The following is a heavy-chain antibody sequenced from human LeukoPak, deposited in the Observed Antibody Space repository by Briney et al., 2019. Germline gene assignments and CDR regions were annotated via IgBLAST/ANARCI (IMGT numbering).Heavy chain of an antibody. D-gene: IGHD3-22*01. J-gene: IGHJ4*02. CDR2: MNPNSGNT. CDR1: GYTFTSYD. CDR3: ARGPPLYYYYDTAARRFDY. V-gene: IGHV1-8*03. Sequence: ASVKVSCKASGYTFTSYDINWVRQATGQGLEWMGWMNPNSGNTGYAQKFQGRVTITRNTSISTAYMELSSLRSEDTAVYYCARGPPLYYYYDTAARRFDYWGQGTLVTVSS.